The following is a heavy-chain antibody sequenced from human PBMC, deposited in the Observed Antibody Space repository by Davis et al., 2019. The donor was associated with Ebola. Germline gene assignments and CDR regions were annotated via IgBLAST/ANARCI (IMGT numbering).Heavy chain of an antibody. D-gene: IGHD4-11*01. CDR3: ARDYSNYYYGMDV. CDR2: IYSGGST. CDR1: GFTFSSYA. Sequence: PGGSLRLSCAASGFTFSSYAMSWVRQAPGKGLEWVSVIYSGGSTYYADSVKGRFTISRDNSKNTLYLQMNSLRAEDTAVYYCARDYSNYYYGMDVWGQGTTVTVSS. V-gene: IGHV3-53*01. J-gene: IGHJ6*02.